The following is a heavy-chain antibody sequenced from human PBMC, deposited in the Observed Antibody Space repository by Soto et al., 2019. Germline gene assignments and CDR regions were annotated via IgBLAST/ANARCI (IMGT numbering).Heavy chain of an antibody. CDR3: ARADRTAGTTWGYYGMDV. Sequence: QVQLVQSGAEVKKPGSWVKVSCKASGGTFSSYVISWVRQAPGQGLEWVGGIIPIFGTANYAQKFQARVTITADESKITAYMELSSVRSEDTAVYYCARADRTAGTTWGYYGMDVWGQGTTVTVSS. J-gene: IGHJ6*02. CDR2: IIPIFGTA. D-gene: IGHD1-1*01. CDR1: GGTFSSYV. V-gene: IGHV1-69*01.